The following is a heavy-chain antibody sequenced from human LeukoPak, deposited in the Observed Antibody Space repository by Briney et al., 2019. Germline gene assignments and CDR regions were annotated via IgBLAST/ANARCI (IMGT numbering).Heavy chain of an antibody. V-gene: IGHV3-23*01. J-gene: IGHJ1*01. D-gene: IGHD6-13*01. CDR2: ISGSGGST. Sequence: GGSLRLSCAASGFTFSSYAMSWVRQAPGKGLEWVSAISGSGGSTYYADSVKGRFTISRDNSKNTLYLQMNSLRAEDTAVYYCAKPFSSSFVIPQYFQHWGQGTLVTVSS. CDR1: GFTFSSYA. CDR3: AKPFSSSFVIPQYFQH.